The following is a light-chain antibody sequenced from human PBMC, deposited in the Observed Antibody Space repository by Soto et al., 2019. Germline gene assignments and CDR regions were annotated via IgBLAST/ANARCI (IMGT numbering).Light chain of an antibody. Sequence: EIVMTQSPLTLSASPGERAIFSCRASQSVGSNIAWYQQKPGQSPRLLVYDASTRATAIPARFSGSASGTDFILTINPLQPEDFAVYYCQQYYQWPSYTFGQGTKV. CDR3: QQYYQWPSYT. CDR1: QSVGSN. CDR2: DAS. J-gene: IGKJ2*01. V-gene: IGKV3-15*01.